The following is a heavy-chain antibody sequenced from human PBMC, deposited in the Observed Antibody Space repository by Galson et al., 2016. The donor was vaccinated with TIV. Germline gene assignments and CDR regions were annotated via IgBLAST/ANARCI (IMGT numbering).Heavy chain of an antibody. CDR3: ARVSGVVRGYGLDI. J-gene: IGHJ6*02. CDR1: GFTVSGTS. CDR2: IYSAGNT. Sequence: SLRLSCAGSGFTVSGTSMSWVRQAPGKGLEWVSLIYSAGNTFYADSVKGRFTLSRDNSKNTVYLQLSSLRVEDTAVYYCARVSGVVRGYGLDIWGQGTMDTVAS. V-gene: IGHV3-53*01. D-gene: IGHD3-10*01.